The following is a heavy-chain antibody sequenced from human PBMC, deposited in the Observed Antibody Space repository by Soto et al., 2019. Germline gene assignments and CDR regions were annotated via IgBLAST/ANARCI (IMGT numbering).Heavy chain of an antibody. CDR2: IYYSGST. V-gene: IGHV4-31*03. J-gene: IGHJ4*02. Sequence: SETLSLTCTVSGGSISSGGYYWSWIRQHPGKGLEWIGYIYYSGSTYYNPSLKSRVTISVDTSKNQFSLKLSSVTAADTAVYYCARVRSITMVRERNFDYWGQGTLVTVSS. D-gene: IGHD3-10*01. CDR3: ARVRSITMVRERNFDY. CDR1: GGSISSGGYY.